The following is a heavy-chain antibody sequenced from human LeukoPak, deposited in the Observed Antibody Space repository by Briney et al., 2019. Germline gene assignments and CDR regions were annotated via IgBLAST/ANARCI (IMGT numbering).Heavy chain of an antibody. D-gene: IGHD2-15*01. CDR2: VYVSGST. CDR3: ARHRPPEEGYCSAGSCYPRYEFDK. J-gene: IGHJ4*02. V-gene: IGHV4-59*01. Sequence: NPSETLSLTCTVSHDSISNYYWSWIRQPPGKGLEWIGYVYVSGSTDYNPSLKSRVAMSLDTSKNQFTLKLTSMTAADTAVYFCARHRPPEEGYCSAGSCYPRYEFDKWGQGTLVTVSS. CDR1: HDSISNYY.